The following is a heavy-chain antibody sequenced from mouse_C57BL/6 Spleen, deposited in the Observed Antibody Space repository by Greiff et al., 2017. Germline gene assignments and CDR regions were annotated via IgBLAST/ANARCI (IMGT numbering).Heavy chain of an antibody. Sequence: EVQLQQSGPELVKPGASVKISCKASGYTFTDYYMNWVKQSHGKSLEWIGDINPNNGGTSYNQKFKGKATLTVDKSSSTAYMELRSLTSEDSAVYYCASWNYGSSYTWFAYWGQGTLVTVAA. CDR3: ASWNYGSSYTWFAY. D-gene: IGHD1-1*01. J-gene: IGHJ3*01. CDR1: GYTFTDYY. CDR2: INPNNGGT. V-gene: IGHV1-26*01.